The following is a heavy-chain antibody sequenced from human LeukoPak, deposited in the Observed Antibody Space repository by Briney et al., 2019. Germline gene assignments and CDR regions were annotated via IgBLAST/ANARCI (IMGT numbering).Heavy chain of an antibody. V-gene: IGHV3-23*01. CDR2: ISGSGGST. Sequence: GGSLRLSCAASGFTFSSYAMSWVRRAPGKGLEWVSAISGSGGSTYYADSVKGRFTISRDNSKNTLYLQMNSLRAEDTAVYYCAKGRDYYDSSGLYYFDYWGQGTLVTVSS. CDR3: AKGRDYYDSSGLYYFDY. J-gene: IGHJ4*02. D-gene: IGHD3-22*01. CDR1: GFTFSSYA.